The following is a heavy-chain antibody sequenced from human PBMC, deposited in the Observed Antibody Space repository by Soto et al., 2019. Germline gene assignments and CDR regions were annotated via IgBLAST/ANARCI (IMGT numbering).Heavy chain of an antibody. CDR3: ARLGAFYQSLDP. V-gene: IGHV4-59*08. Sequence: QLQLQESGPGLVKPSETLSITCTVSGGSFSPNYWSWIRQPPGKGLEWVGYIYYAGSTSYNPSLKSRVTISLDTSKSQFSLSQSSVTAADTAVYYCARLGAFYQSLDPWGPGTLVTVSS. D-gene: IGHD3-3*02. J-gene: IGHJ5*02. CDR2: IYYAGST. CDR1: GGSFSPNY.